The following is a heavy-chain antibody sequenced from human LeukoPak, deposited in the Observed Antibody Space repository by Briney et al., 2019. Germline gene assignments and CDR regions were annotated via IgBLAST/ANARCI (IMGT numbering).Heavy chain of an antibody. CDR2: IYSSGST. D-gene: IGHD4-17*01. V-gene: IGHV4-61*02. CDR1: GGSLSSGSYY. J-gene: IGHJ6*02. Sequence: SGTLSLPCTFSGGSLSSGSYYWGWGRPPAGEGLGWVGRIYSSGSTNYNPSLKSRVTISVDTSKNQFSLKLSSVTAADTAVYYCARGQGGYGDYGSYYYYGMDVWGQGTTVTVSS. CDR3: ARGQGGYGDYGSYYYYGMDV.